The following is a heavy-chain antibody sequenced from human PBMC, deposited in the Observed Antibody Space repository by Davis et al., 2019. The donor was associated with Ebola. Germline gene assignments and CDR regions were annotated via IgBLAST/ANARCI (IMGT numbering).Heavy chain of an antibody. CDR1: GFTVSSNY. CDR3: ARQLPYYSYGMDV. D-gene: IGHD2-2*01. Sequence: GESLKISCAVSGFTVSSNYMSWVRQAPGKGLEWVSVIYNGGSTYYADSVKGRFTISRDNSKNTLYLQMNSLRAEDTAVYFCARQLPYYSYGMDVWGQGTTVTVSS. J-gene: IGHJ6*02. CDR2: IYNGGST. V-gene: IGHV3-53*01.